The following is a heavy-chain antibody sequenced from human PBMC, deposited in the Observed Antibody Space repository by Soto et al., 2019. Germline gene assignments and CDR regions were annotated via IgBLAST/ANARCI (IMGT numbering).Heavy chain of an antibody. D-gene: IGHD1-26*01. V-gene: IGHV1-46*01. J-gene: IGHJ4*02. CDR1: GYPFTSYY. Sequence: QVQLVQSGAEVEKPGASVKVSCKASGYPFTSYYVHWMRQAPGQGLEWMGFINPSSGRTSYAQKFLGRVTMTRDTSTSTFYMELSSLRSEDPAVYYCAREMYTTSGSPSDYWGQRTLFTVSA. CDR2: INPSSGRT. CDR3: AREMYTTSGSPSDY.